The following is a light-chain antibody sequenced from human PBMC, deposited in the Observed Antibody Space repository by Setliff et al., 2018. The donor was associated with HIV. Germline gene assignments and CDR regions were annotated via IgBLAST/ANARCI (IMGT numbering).Light chain of an antibody. Sequence: QSALTQPGSVSGSPGQSITISCSGTSSDVGSYNFVSWYQQHPGKAPQLIIYDVSQRPSGVSIRFSGSKSGNTASLTISGLQAEDQADYYCCSYTSSLTYVFGTGTKATVL. CDR3: CSYTSSLTYV. CDR2: DVS. V-gene: IGLV2-14*03. J-gene: IGLJ1*01. CDR1: SSDVGSYNF.